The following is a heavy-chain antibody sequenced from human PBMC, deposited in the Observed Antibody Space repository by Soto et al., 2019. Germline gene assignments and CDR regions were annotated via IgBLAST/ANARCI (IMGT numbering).Heavy chain of an antibody. CDR2: IGAYNGHT. Sequence: ASVKVSCKASGYTFSSNSIHWVRQAPGQGLEWMGWIGAYNGHTKYAQKLQGRVTMTTDTSTSTAYMELRSLKSDDTAVYYCAREDYYDSSGYLPVRYYFGMDVWGQGTTVTVSS. D-gene: IGHD3-22*01. J-gene: IGHJ6*02. CDR1: GYTFSSNS. CDR3: AREDYYDSSGYLPVRYYFGMDV. V-gene: IGHV1-18*04.